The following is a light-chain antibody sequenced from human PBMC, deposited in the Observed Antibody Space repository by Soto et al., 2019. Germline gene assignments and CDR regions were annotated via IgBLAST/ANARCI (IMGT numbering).Light chain of an antibody. V-gene: IGKV1-5*03. Sequence: DIQMTQSPSTLSASVGDRVTIACRASQSISSYVAWYKQKPGKAPNLLIYKASNLASGVPSRFTGGGSGTDFTLTINSLQPDDSATYFCQQYNSYSYTFGQGTKLEIK. J-gene: IGKJ2*01. CDR2: KAS. CDR3: QQYNSYSYT. CDR1: QSISSY.